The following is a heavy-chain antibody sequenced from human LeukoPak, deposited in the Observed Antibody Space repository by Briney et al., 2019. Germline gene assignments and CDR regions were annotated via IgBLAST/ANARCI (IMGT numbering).Heavy chain of an antibody. CDR1: GASISSYY. Sequence: SETLSLTCTVSGASISSYYWSWIRQPPGKGLEWIGYIYYSGNTNYNPSLKGRVTISVDTSKSQFSLKLSSVTAADTAVYYCARGQRQLWLHSFSFDYWGQGTLVTVSS. CDR2: IYYSGNT. J-gene: IGHJ4*02. V-gene: IGHV4-59*12. D-gene: IGHD5-18*01. CDR3: ARGQRQLWLHSFSFDY.